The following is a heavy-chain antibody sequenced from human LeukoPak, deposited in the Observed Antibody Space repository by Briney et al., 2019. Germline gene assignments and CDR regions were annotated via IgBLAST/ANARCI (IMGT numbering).Heavy chain of an antibody. CDR3: ARSGDIVVVPAAQFYFDY. Sequence: SETLSLTCAVYGGSFSGYYWSWIRQPPGKGLEWIGYIYYSGSTNYSPSLKSRVTISVDTSKNQFSLKLSSVTAADTAVYYCARSGDIVVVPAAQFYFDYWGQGTLVTVSS. J-gene: IGHJ4*02. CDR1: GGSFSGYY. CDR2: IYYSGST. D-gene: IGHD2-2*01. V-gene: IGHV4-59*01.